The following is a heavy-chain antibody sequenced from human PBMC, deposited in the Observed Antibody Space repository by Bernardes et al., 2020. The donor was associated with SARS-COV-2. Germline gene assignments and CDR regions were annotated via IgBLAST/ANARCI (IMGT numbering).Heavy chain of an antibody. D-gene: IGHD5-18*01. CDR3: ARLPTRGGYTVGKLGY. V-gene: IGHV4-39*01. Sequence: SETLSLTCTVSGGSITSSFYWGWIRQPPGKGLEWIGSIYYSGNTYYNPSLQSRVTVSVDASQNQFSLNLNSLTTADTAVYFCARLPTRGGYTVGKLGYWGQGILVIVSS. J-gene: IGHJ4*02. CDR1: GGSITSSFY. CDR2: IYYSGNT.